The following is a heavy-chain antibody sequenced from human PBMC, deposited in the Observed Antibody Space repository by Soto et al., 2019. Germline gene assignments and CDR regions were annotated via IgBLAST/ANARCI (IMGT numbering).Heavy chain of an antibody. D-gene: IGHD4-17*01. CDR3: AKGATVTTHYQYYGMDV. Sequence: SGGSLRLSCAASGFTFDCFAMCWVRQVPGKGLEWISLVNWDGDTTFYADSVKGRFIISRDNSKNSVYLQMNSLRSEDSAMYYCAKGATVTTHYQYYGMDVWGQGTLVTVSS. J-gene: IGHJ4*02. V-gene: IGHV3-43D*04. CDR2: VNWDGDTT. CDR1: GFTFDCFA.